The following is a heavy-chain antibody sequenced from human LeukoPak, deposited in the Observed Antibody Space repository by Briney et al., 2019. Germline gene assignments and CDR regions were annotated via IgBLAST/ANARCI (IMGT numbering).Heavy chain of an antibody. V-gene: IGHV3-23*01. CDR2: ISGTGSDS. D-gene: IGHD1-26*01. CDR3: AKSRWETYAVRAFDI. CDR1: GSTFSSYA. J-gene: IGHJ3*02. Sequence: GGSLRLSCAASGSTFSSYAMSWVRQAPGKGLEWGSGISGTGSDSYYADSVKGRFTISRDNPKNALYLQMNSLRAEDTAVYYCAKSRWETYAVRAFDIWGQGTMVTVSS.